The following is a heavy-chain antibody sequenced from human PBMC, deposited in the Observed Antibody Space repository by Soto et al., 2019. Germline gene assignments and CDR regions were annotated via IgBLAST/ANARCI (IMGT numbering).Heavy chain of an antibody. CDR1: GYTFTGYY. Sequence: GASVKVSCKASGYTFTGYYMHWVRQAPGQGLEWMGWINPNSGGTNYAQKFQGWVTMTRDTSISTAYMELSRLRSDDTAVYYCARDGRRMATNADWYYYYGMDVWGQGTTVTVSS. D-gene: IGHD5-12*01. J-gene: IGHJ6*02. V-gene: IGHV1-2*04. CDR2: INPNSGGT. CDR3: ARDGRRMATNADWYYYYGMDV.